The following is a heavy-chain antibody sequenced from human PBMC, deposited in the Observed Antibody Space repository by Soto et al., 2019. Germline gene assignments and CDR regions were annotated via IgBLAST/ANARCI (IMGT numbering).Heavy chain of an antibody. CDR3: ARRSRTEPGDY. D-gene: IGHD2-2*01. V-gene: IGHV3-9*01. Sequence: VQLVESGGGLVQPGRSRRLSCVVSGISFDDYAMHWVRQVPGKGLEWVSGINWDSGDIGYADSVKGRFTISRDNAKNSLDLQMNRLRGEDTAVYYCARRSRTEPGDYWGLGTQVTVSS. J-gene: IGHJ4*02. CDR2: INWDSGDI. CDR1: GISFDDYA.